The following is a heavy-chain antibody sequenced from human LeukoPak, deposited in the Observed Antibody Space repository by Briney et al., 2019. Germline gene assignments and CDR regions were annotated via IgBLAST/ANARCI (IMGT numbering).Heavy chain of an antibody. CDR2: ITNSGQTI. J-gene: IGHJ4*02. CDR1: GFTFSDYY. D-gene: IGHD4-23*01. V-gene: IGHV3-11*04. Sequence: GGSLRLSCAASGFTFSDYYMNWVRQAPGKGLEWVSYITNSGQTISYADSVKGRFTISRDNAENSLYLQMNSLRAEDTAVYYCARESYGGSSEFDYWGRGTLVTVSS. CDR3: ARESYGGSSEFDY.